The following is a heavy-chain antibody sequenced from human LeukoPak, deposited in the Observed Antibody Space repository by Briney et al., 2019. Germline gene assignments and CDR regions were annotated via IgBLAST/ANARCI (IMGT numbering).Heavy chain of an antibody. CDR3: ARIRYYYGSGSYSLGY. D-gene: IGHD3-10*01. Sequence: ASVKVSCEASGYTFIDYYIHWVRQAPGQGPEWMGWINPNSGGTNYGQKFQGRVTMTRDTSISTAYMELSRLISDETAVYYCARIRYYYGSGSYSLGYWGQGTLVTVSS. V-gene: IGHV1-2*02. CDR1: GYTFIDYY. J-gene: IGHJ4*02. CDR2: INPNSGGT.